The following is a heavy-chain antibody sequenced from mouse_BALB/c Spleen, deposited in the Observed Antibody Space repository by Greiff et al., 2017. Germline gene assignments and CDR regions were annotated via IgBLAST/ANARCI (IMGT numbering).Heavy chain of an antibody. J-gene: IGHJ4*01. CDR1: GYTFTSYY. CDR3: ARRNWDVRAMDY. CDR2: IYPGNVNT. V-gene: IGHV1S56*01. Sequence: QVQLQQSGPELVKPGASVRISCKASGYTFTSYYIHWVKQRPGQGLEWIGWIYPGNVNTKYNEKFKGKATLTADKSSSTAYMQLSSLTSEDSAVYFGARRNWDVRAMDYWGQGTSVTVSS. D-gene: IGHD4-1*01.